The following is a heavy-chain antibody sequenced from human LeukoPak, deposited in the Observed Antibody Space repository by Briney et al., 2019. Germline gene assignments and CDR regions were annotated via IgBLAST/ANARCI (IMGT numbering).Heavy chain of an antibody. D-gene: IGHD2-2*01. Sequence: SETLSLTCAVYGGSFSGYYWSWIRQLPGKGLEWIGEINHSGSTNYNPSLKSRVTISVDTSKNQFSLKLSSVTAADTAVYYCARGKSSCFDYWGQGTLVTVSS. CDR2: INHSGST. CDR1: GGSFSGYY. V-gene: IGHV4-34*01. J-gene: IGHJ4*02. CDR3: ARGKSSCFDY.